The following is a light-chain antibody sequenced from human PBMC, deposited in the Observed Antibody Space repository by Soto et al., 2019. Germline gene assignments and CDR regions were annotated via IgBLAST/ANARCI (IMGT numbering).Light chain of an antibody. CDR1: QSVSSSY. V-gene: IGKV3-15*01. J-gene: IGKJ4*01. CDR3: QQYNVWPLT. CDR2: FAS. Sequence: EIVMTQSPGTLSLSPGERATLSCRASQSVSSSYLAWYQQKPGQPPRLLIYFASTRATAVPARFTAGGSGTDFTLTISSLQSEDFAVYYCQQYNVWPLTFGGGTKV.